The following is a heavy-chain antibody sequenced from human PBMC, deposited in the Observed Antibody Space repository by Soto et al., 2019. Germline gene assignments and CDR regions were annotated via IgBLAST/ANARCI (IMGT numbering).Heavy chain of an antibody. CDR3: ARSTSGWYDY. D-gene: IGHD6-19*01. CDR1: GASLNSGSDY. CDR2: IDYTGNT. J-gene: IGHJ4*02. Sequence: QLQLQESGPGLVKPSETLSLTCTVSGASLNSGSDYWGWIRQPPGKALEWIGNIDYTGNTYYKSSLKSRVTISAATSKNQLSLKLTFVTAADTAVYYCARSTSGWYDYWGQGTLVTVSA. V-gene: IGHV4-39*01.